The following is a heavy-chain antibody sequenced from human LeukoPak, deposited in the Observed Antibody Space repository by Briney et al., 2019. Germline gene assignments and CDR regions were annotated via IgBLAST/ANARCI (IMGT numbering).Heavy chain of an antibody. CDR1: GASISTYY. Sequence: SEALSLTCTVSGASISTYYWSWIRQSPGKGLEWIGYIYTRGNTNYNPSLRSRVTILVDASRSQFSLKLSSVTAADTAVYYCARKMSGWFDPWGQGTLVTVSS. V-gene: IGHV4-4*09. D-gene: IGHD3-10*01. J-gene: IGHJ5*02. CDR2: IYTRGNT. CDR3: ARKMSGWFDP.